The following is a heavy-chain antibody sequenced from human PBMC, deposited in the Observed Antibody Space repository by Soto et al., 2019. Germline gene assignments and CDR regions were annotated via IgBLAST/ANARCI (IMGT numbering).Heavy chain of an antibody. Sequence: PSETLSLTCAVYGGSFSGYYWRWIRQPPGRGLEWIGEINHSGSTNYNPSLKSRVTISVDTSKNQFSLKLSSVTAADTAVYYCARGNRNYWYYYGMDVWGQGTTVTVSS. D-gene: IGHD1-7*01. CDR3: ARGNRNYWYYYGMDV. CDR2: INHSGST. J-gene: IGHJ6*02. CDR1: GGSFSGYY. V-gene: IGHV4-34*01.